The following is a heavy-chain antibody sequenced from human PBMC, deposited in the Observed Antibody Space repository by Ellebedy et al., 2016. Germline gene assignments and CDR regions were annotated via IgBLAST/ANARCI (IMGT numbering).Heavy chain of an antibody. CDR1: GFSLSSNGVG. CDR3: AHQQWLGRAFDY. CDR2: IYWDDDK. J-gene: IGHJ4*02. D-gene: IGHD6-19*01. Sequence: SGPTLVKPTQTLTLTCTFSGFSLSSNGVGVGWIRQPPGKALEWLALIYWDDDKRYSPSLKSRLTITKDTSKNQVVLTMTNMDPVDTATYYCAHQQWLGRAFDYWGQGTLVTVSS. V-gene: IGHV2-5*02.